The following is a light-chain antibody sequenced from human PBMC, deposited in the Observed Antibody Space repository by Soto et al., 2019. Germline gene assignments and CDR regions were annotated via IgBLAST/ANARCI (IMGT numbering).Light chain of an antibody. Sequence: DLHMTQSPSTLSASVGDRVTITCRASQDINTYLAWYQQKPGKAPKLLIFAASTLQNGVPSRFSGSGSGTEFTVTITSLQPEDFATYYCQQRKSYPITFGQGTRLEIK. V-gene: IGKV1-9*01. CDR2: AAS. J-gene: IGKJ5*01. CDR3: QQRKSYPIT. CDR1: QDINTY.